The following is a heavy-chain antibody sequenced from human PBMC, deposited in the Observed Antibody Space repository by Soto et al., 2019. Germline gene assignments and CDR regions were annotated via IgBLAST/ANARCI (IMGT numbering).Heavy chain of an antibody. Sequence: ASVKVSCKASGYTFTGYYMHWVRQAPGQGLEGMGWINPNSGGTNYEQKFQGWVTMTRDTSISTAYMELSMLRSDDTAGYYCATGSTGSSSSYYYYGMDVWGQGTTVTVSS. J-gene: IGHJ6*02. CDR2: INPNSGGT. CDR1: GYTFTGYY. D-gene: IGHD6-6*01. CDR3: ATGSTGSSSSYYYYGMDV. V-gene: IGHV1-2*04.